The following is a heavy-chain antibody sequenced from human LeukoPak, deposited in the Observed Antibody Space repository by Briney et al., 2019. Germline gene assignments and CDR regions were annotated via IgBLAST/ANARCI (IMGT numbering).Heavy chain of an antibody. V-gene: IGHV1-18*01. Sequence: ASVKVSCKASGGTFSSYAISWVRQAPGQGLEWMGWISAYNGNTNYAQKLQGRVTMTTDTSTSTAYMELRSLRSDDTAVYYCARGGIAAAAQRYFDYWGQGTLVTVSS. CDR1: GGTFSSYA. CDR2: ISAYNGNT. J-gene: IGHJ4*02. CDR3: ARGGIAAAAQRYFDY. D-gene: IGHD6-13*01.